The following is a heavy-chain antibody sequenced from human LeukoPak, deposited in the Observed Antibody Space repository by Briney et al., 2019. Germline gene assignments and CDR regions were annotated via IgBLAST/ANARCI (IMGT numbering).Heavy chain of an antibody. CDR1: GFTFSSYA. CDR2: ISYDGSNK. Sequence: GGSLRLSCAASGFTFSSYAMHWVRQAPGKGLEWVAVISYDGSNKYYADSVKGRFTISRDNSKNTLYLQMNSLRAEDTAVYYCARIKPAAIQLWSYMDVWGKGTTVTVSS. D-gene: IGHD5-18*01. CDR3: ARIKPAAIQLWSYMDV. J-gene: IGHJ6*03. V-gene: IGHV3-30*04.